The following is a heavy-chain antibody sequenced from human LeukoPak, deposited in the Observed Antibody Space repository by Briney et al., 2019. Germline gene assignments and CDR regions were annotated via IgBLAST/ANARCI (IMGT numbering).Heavy chain of an antibody. CDR3: ARGPYSSSWYGFDY. CDR1: GGTFSSYA. CDR2: INTIFGTA. V-gene: IGHV1-69*05. J-gene: IGHJ4*02. Sequence: SVKVSCKASGGTFSSYAISWVRQAPGQGLEWMGGINTIFGTANYAQKFQGRVTITTDESTSTAYMELSSLRSEDTAVYYCARGPYSSSWYGFDYWGQGTLVTVSS. D-gene: IGHD6-13*01.